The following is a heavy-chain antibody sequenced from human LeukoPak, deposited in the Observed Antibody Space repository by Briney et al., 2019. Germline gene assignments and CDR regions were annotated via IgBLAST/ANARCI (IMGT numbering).Heavy chain of an antibody. J-gene: IGHJ4*02. V-gene: IGHV1-46*01. CDR1: GYTFTSNY. Sequence: ASVTVSCKAFGYTFTSNYMHWVRQAPGQGLEWMGIISPSGGGTTYAQKFQGRVTMTRDMSTSTVYMEVSSLKSEDTAVYYCARDQVGASLDYWGQGTLVTVSS. CDR3: ARDQVGASLDY. D-gene: IGHD1-26*01. CDR2: ISPSGGGT.